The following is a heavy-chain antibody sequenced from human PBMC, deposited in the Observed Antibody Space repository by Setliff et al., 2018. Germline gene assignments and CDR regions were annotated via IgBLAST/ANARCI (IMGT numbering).Heavy chain of an antibody. D-gene: IGHD6-13*01. V-gene: IGHV1-69*13. CDR1: GGTFRTDG. CDR3: ARAGEAAAERKGLLEF. J-gene: IGHJ4*02. Sequence: ASVKVSCKASGGTFRTDGFNWVRQAPGQGLEWMGRIIPVFGTAKYVQKFQGRVTISADESARTAYMELSSLRFEDTAVYYCARAGEAAAERKGLLEFWGQGTLVTVSS. CDR2: IIPVFGTA.